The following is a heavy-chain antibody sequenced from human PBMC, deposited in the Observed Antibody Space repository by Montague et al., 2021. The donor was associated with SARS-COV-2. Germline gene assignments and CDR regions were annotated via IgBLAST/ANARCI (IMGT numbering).Heavy chain of an antibody. J-gene: IGHJ4*02. Sequence: ETLSLTCAVYGGSFSGYYWNWIRQPPGKGLEWVSSISSSSSYIYYADSVKGRFTISRDNAKNSLYLQMNSLRAEDTAVYYCVSQEGSIYWGQGTLVTVSS. CDR3: VSQEGSIY. D-gene: IGHD2/OR15-2a*01. CDR1: GGSFSGYY. CDR2: ISSSSSYI. V-gene: IGHV3-21*01.